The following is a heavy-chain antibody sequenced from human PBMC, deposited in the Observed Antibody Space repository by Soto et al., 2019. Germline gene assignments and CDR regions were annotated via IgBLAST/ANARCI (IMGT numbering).Heavy chain of an antibody. J-gene: IGHJ4*02. V-gene: IGHV1-46*02. D-gene: IGHD2-15*01. CDR2: INPSGEHT. CDR3: ARISCKGGSCYFDFDH. CDR1: GYSFKDHY. Sequence: ASVRVSCKASGYSFKDHYMHWVRQAPGRGLEWVGIINPSGEHTNYAQQFRGRVAMTRDTSTSTAYMELRSLRSEDTAVYFCARISCKGGSCYFDFDHWGQGTLVIVS.